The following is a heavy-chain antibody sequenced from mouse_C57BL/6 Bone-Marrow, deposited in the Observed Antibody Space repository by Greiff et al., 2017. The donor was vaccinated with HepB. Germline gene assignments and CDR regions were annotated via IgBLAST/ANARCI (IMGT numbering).Heavy chain of an antibody. CDR2: IHPNSGST. Sequence: QVQLQQPGAELVKPGASVKLSCKASGYTFTSYWMHWVKQRPGQGLEWIGMIHPNSGSTNYTEKFKSKATLTVDKSSSTAYMQLSSLTSEDSAVYYCARWLLDYYAMDYWGQGNSVTVSS. CDR3: ARWLLDYYAMDY. D-gene: IGHD2-3*01. J-gene: IGHJ4*01. V-gene: IGHV1-64*01. CDR1: GYTFTSYW.